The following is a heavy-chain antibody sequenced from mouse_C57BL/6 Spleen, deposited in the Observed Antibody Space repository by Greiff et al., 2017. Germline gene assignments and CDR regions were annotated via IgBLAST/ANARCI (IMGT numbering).Heavy chain of an antibody. CDR2: INPNNGGT. V-gene: IGHV1-18*01. Sequence: VQLQQSGPELVKPGASVKIPCKASGYTFTDYNMDWVKQSHGKSLEWIGDINPNNGGTIYNQKFKGKATLTVDKSSSTAYMELRSLTSEDTAVXYGASLGDYYGSSSWYFDVWGTGTTVPVST. CDR1: GYTFTDYN. CDR3: ASLGDYYGSSSWYFDV. J-gene: IGHJ1*03. D-gene: IGHD1-1*01.